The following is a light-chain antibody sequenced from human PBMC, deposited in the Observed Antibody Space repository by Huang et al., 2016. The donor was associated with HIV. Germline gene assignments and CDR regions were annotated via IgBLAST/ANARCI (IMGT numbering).Light chain of an antibody. CDR1: QDISDY. CDR3: QQYSDYPRT. J-gene: IGKJ2*01. CDR2: ATS. V-gene: IGKV1-16*01. Sequence: DIQMTQSPSSRSASVGDRVTITCRASQDISDYLAWFQQKPGKAPKSLIFATSTLHSGVPSRFSGSGSGTAFTLTINNLQPEDFATYYCQQYSDYPRTFGQGTKLDIK.